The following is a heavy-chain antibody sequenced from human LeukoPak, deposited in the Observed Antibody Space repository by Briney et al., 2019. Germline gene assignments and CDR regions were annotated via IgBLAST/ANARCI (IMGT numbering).Heavy chain of an antibody. D-gene: IGHD3-10*01. CDR2: IHYSGTT. V-gene: IGHV4-39*01. CDR3: VRRVDYYGSGSYFYYDY. CDR1: GGSISSSGYY. Sequence: SETLSLTCTVSGGSISSSGYYWDWIRQPPGKGPDWIGTIHYSGTTFYKSSLESRLTMSVDTSKNQFSLKLSSVTAADTAVYYCVRRVDYYGSGSYFYYDYWGQGTLVTVSS. J-gene: IGHJ4*02.